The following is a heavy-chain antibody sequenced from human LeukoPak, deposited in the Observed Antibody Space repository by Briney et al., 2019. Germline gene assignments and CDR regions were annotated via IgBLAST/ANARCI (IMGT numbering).Heavy chain of an antibody. J-gene: IGHJ3*01. CDR3: ARDPNGDYLGAFDF. Sequence: GSLRLSCAASGFTFRTYTMNWVRQASGKGLELGSYITGTSSTIYYADSVKGRFTVSRDNARNSLYLQMNYLRVEDTAVYYCARDPNGDYLGAFDFWGQGTLVTVSS. CDR2: ITGTSSTI. D-gene: IGHD4-17*01. V-gene: IGHV3-48*01. CDR1: GFTFRTYT.